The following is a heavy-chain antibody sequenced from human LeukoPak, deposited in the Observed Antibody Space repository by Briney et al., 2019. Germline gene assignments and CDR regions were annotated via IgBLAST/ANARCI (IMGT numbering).Heavy chain of an antibody. D-gene: IGHD3-22*01. Sequence: PSETLSLTCAVYGGSFSGYYWSWIRQPPGKGLEWIGEINHSGSTNYNPSLKSRVTISVDTSKNQFSLKLSSVTAADTAVYYCARPSYYDSSGYYDTDAFDIWGLGTMVTVSS. V-gene: IGHV4-34*01. CDR1: GGSFSGYY. CDR3: ARPSYYDSSGYYDTDAFDI. CDR2: INHSGST. J-gene: IGHJ3*02.